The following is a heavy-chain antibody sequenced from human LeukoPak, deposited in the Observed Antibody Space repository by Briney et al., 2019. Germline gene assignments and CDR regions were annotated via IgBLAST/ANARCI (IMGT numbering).Heavy chain of an antibody. CDR1: AFTFSIYA. V-gene: IGHV3-23*01. D-gene: IGHD3-10*01. CDR3: AKPALSYGSGSYFDY. J-gene: IGHJ4*02. CDR2: ISGSGGST. Sequence: GGSLRLSCAASAFTFSIYAMSWVRQAPGKGLEWVSAISGSGGSTYYADSVKGRFTISRDNSKNTLYLQMNSLRAEDTAVYYCAKPALSYGSGSYFDYWGQGTLVTVSS.